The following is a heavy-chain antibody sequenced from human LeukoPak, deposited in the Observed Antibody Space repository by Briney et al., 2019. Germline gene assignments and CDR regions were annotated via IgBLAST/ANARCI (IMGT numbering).Heavy chain of an antibody. CDR2: INPTSGGT. J-gene: IGHJ4*02. V-gene: IGHV1-2*02. CDR1: GYIFTGYD. Sequence: GASVKVSCKASGYIFTGYDMHWVRQAPGQGLEWMGWINPTSGGTNYAQKFQGRVTMTRDTSISTAYMELSSLRSDDTAVYYCARDLGYDSSGYWYWGQGTLVTVSS. CDR3: ARDLGYDSSGYWY. D-gene: IGHD3-22*01.